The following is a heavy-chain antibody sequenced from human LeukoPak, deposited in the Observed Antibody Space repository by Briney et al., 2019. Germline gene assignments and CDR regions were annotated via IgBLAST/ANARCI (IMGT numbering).Heavy chain of an antibody. J-gene: IGHJ4*02. Sequence: GGSLRLSCVASGFSFDICAMSWVRQAPGKGPEWVSSIGGPTETFYADSVKGRFAVARDYSQSTLYLEMNRLRTQETAVYYCEKDATPRNSIWDYFGKWGQGALVTVST. CDR3: EKDATPRNSIWDYFGK. CDR1: GFSFDICA. V-gene: IGHV3-23*01. D-gene: IGHD4-23*01. CDR2: IGGPTET.